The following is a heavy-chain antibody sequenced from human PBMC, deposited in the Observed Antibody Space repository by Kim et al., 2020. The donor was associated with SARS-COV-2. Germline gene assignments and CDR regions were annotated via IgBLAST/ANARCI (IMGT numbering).Heavy chain of an antibody. V-gene: IGHV3-23*01. CDR3: AKDLFRSVSGDGGFDY. Sequence: GGSLRLSCAASGFTFSSYAMSWVRQAPGKGLEWVSAISGSGGSTYYADSVKGRFTISRDNSKNTLYLQMNSLRAEDTAVYYCAKDLFRSVSGDGGFDYWGQGTLVTVSS. D-gene: IGHD7-27*01. J-gene: IGHJ4*02. CDR1: GFTFSSYA. CDR2: ISGSGGST.